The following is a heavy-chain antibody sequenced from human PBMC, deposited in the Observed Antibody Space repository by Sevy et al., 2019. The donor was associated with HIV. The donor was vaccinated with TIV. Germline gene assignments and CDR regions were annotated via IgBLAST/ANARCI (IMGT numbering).Heavy chain of an antibody. Sequence: GGSLRLSCAASGFSVSTYWMTWVRQAPGKGLEWVATMNQDGTERDYVDSVEGRFTISRDNTKTSLFLQMNSLSAEDTGVYYCVREGLGGFSYSLDCWGQGTLVTVSS. J-gene: IGHJ4*02. CDR2: MNQDGTER. D-gene: IGHD3-16*01. V-gene: IGHV3-7*01. CDR1: GFSVSTYW. CDR3: VREGLGGFSYSLDC.